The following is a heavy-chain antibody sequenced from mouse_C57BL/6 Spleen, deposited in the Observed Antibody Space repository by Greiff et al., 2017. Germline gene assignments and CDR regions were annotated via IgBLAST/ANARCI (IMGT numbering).Heavy chain of an antibody. J-gene: IGHJ4*01. CDR3: ARNYYGSSPYYYAMDY. V-gene: IGHV1-64*01. D-gene: IGHD1-1*01. CDR1: GYTFTSYW. CDR2: IHPNSGST. Sequence: VQLQQPGAELVKPGASVKLSCKASGYTFTSYWMHWVKQRPGQGLEWIGMIHPNSGSTNYNEKFKSKATLTVDKSSSTAYMQLSSLTSEDSAVYYCARNYYGSSPYYYAMDYWGQGTSVTVSS.